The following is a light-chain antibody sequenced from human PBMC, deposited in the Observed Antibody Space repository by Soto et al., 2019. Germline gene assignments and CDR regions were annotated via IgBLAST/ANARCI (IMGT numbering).Light chain of an antibody. CDR3: SAYTARSTLV. CDR2: EVR. CDR1: MRDVGAYNL. V-gene: IGLV2-14*01. Sequence: QSVLTQPASVSGSAGQSITISCSGTMRDVGAYNLVSWYQQHPGTDPKLIIYEVRNRPSDISSRFSGSRSGNTASLTISGLQPEAEGDYDCSAYTARSTLVFGGGTKVTVL. J-gene: IGLJ3*02.